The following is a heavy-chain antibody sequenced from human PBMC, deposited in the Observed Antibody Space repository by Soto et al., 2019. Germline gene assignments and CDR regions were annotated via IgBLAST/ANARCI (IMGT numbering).Heavy chain of an antibody. CDR2: FDPEDGET. CDR3: ATDSLLGYSSGWPKYDY. D-gene: IGHD6-19*01. V-gene: IGHV1-24*01. CDR1: GYTLTELS. J-gene: IGHJ4*02. Sequence: ASVKVSCKVSGYTLTELSMHWVRQAPRKGLEWMGGFDPEDGETIYAQKFQGRVTMTEDTSTDTAYMELSSLRSEDTAVYYCATDSLLGYSSGWPKYDYWGQGTLVTVSS.